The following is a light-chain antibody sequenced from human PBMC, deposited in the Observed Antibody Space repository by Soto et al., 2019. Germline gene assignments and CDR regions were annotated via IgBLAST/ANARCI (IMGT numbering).Light chain of an antibody. V-gene: IGKV1-5*03. J-gene: IGKJ3*01. CDR3: QHYSSYPFT. Sequence: DIQMTQSPSTLSGSVGDRVSITCRASQSISTWLAWYQQKPGKAPKLLISKASSLESGVPSRFSGSGSGTEFTLTISSLQPDDFGTYFCQHYSSYPFTFGPGTKVDIX. CDR2: KAS. CDR1: QSISTW.